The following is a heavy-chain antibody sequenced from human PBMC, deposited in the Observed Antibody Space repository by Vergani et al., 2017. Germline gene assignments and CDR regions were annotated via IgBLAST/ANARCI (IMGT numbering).Heavy chain of an antibody. CDR3: ARGXGNSPGGSGVFRPYYYYYYMDV. V-gene: IGHV1-69*01. J-gene: IGHJ6*03. D-gene: IGHD4-23*01. CDR2: IIPIFGTA. Sequence: QVQLVQSGAEVKKPGSSVKVSCKASGGTFSSYAISWVRQAPGQGLEWMGGIIPIFGTANYAQKFQGRVTITADESTSTAYMELSSLRSEDTAVYYCARGXGNSPGGSGVFRPYYYYYYMDVWGKGTTVTVSS. CDR1: GGTFSSYA.